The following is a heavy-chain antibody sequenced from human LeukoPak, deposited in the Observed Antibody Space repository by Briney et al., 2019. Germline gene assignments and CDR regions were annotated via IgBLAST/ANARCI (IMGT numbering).Heavy chain of an antibody. CDR2: IYYSGST. Sequence: SGTLSLTCTVSGGSISSGGYYWSWIRQHPGKGLEWIGYIYYSGSTYYNPSLKSRVTISVDTSKNQFSLKLSSVTAADTAVYYCARVSEAVVVITESPDAFDIWGQGTMVTVSS. CDR1: GGSISSGGYY. J-gene: IGHJ3*02. D-gene: IGHD3-22*01. V-gene: IGHV4-31*03. CDR3: ARVSEAVVVITESPDAFDI.